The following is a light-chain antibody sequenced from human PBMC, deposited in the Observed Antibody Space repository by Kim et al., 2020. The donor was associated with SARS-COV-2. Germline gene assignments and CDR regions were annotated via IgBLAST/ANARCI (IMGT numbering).Light chain of an antibody. CDR2: KAS. CDR1: QSISSW. V-gene: IGKV1-5*03. Sequence: DIQMTQSPSTLSASVGDRVTITCRASQSISSWLAWYQQKPGKAPKLLIYKASSLESGVPSRFSGSGSGTEFPLTISSLQPDDFATYYCQQYNSYSRTFGQGTKVDIK. J-gene: IGKJ1*01. CDR3: QQYNSYSRT.